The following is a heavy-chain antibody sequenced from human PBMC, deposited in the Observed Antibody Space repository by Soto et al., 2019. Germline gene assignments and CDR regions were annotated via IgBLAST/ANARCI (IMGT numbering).Heavy chain of an antibody. Sequence: PGGSLRLSCAASGFTFSSYAMSWVRQAPGKGLEWVSALSGSGGSTYYADSVKGRFTISRDNSKNTLYLQMNSRRAEDTAVYYCAKAGYSSGWYYFDYWGQGTLVTVSS. V-gene: IGHV3-23*01. D-gene: IGHD6-19*01. CDR1: GFTFSSYA. CDR2: LSGSGGST. CDR3: AKAGYSSGWYYFDY. J-gene: IGHJ4*02.